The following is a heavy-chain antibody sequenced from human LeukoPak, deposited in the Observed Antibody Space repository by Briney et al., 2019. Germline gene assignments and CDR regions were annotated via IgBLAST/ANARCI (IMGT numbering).Heavy chain of an antibody. Sequence: SETLSLTCTVSGGSISSYYWSWIRQPPGKALEWIGYIYYSGSTNYNPSLKSRVTISVDTSKNQFSLKLSSLTAADTAVYYCARDLRVAVAGSGNDAFDIWGQGTMVTVSS. CDR1: GGSISSYY. CDR2: IYYSGST. J-gene: IGHJ3*02. D-gene: IGHD6-19*01. V-gene: IGHV4-59*01. CDR3: ARDLRVAVAGSGNDAFDI.